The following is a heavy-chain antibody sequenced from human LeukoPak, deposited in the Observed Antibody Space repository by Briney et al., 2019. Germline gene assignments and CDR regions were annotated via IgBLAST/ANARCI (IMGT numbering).Heavy chain of an antibody. D-gene: IGHD2-15*01. CDR1: GGSISSSSYY. J-gene: IGHJ4*02. V-gene: IGHV4-61*02. CDR2: IYTSGYT. CDR3: ARDCSGGSCYSGVVDY. Sequence: SETLSLTCTVSGGSISSSSYYWGWIRQPAGKGLEWIGRIYTSGYTNYNPSLKSRVTMVDTSKNQFSLKLNSLTAADAAVYYCARDCSGGSCYSGVVDYWGQGTLVTVSS.